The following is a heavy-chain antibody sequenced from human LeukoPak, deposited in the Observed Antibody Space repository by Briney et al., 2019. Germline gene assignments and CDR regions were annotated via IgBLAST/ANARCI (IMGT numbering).Heavy chain of an antibody. J-gene: IGHJ4*02. CDR3: VSIPGD. CDR2: VNSDGSST. V-gene: IGHV3-74*01. CDR1: GFTFSSYW. D-gene: IGHD7-27*01. Sequence: GGSLRLSCAASGFTFSSYWMHWVRQGSGKGLVWVSRVNSDGSSTSYADSVKGRFTISRDNAKNTLYLQMNTLRAEDTAVYYCVSIPGDWGQGILVTVSS.